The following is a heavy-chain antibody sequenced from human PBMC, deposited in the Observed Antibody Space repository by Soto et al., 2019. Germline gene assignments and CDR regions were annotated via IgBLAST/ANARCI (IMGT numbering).Heavy chain of an antibody. Sequence: QLQLQESGPGLVKPSETLSLTCTVSGGSISSSSYYWGWIRQPPGKGLEWIGRIYYSGSTYYNPSLKGRVTISVDTSKNQSALKLSPVTAADTAVYYCARTASYDILIYWGQGTLVTVSS. D-gene: IGHD3-9*01. CDR1: GGSISSSSYY. J-gene: IGHJ4*02. V-gene: IGHV4-39*01. CDR2: IYYSGST. CDR3: ARTASYDILIY.